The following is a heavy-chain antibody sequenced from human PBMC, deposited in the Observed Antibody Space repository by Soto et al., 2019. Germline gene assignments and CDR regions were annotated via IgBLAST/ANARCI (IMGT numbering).Heavy chain of an antibody. CDR3: SRALVGPTTTGWFAP. V-gene: IGHV1-69*01. J-gene: IGHJ5*02. CDR2: IIPIFGTA. CDR1: GGTFSRYA. Sequence: QVQLVQSGAEVKKPGSSVKVSCKASGGTFSRYAISWVRQAPGQGLEWMGGIIPIFGTANYAQKFQGRVTITAEESTSTAYMGLSSLRFEDTAVYYCSRALVGPTTTGWFAPWGQGTLVTVSS. D-gene: IGHD1-26*01.